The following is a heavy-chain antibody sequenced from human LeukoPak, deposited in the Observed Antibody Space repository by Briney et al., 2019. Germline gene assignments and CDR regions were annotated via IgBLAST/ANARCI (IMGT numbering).Heavy chain of an antibody. CDR2: INHSGST. CDR3: ARDHPYYYGSGSFWFDP. D-gene: IGHD3-10*01. CDR1: GGSFSGYY. Sequence: SETLSLTCAVYGGSFSGYYWSWIRQPPGKGLEWIGEINHSGSTNYNPSLKSRVTISVDTSKNQFSLKLSSVTAADTAVYYCARDHPYYYGSGSFWFDPWGQGTLVTVSS. J-gene: IGHJ5*02. V-gene: IGHV4-34*01.